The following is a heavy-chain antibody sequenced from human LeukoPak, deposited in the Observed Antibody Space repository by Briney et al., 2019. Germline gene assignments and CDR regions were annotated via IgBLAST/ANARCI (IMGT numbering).Heavy chain of an antibody. V-gene: IGHV4-39*01. J-gene: IGHJ5*02. Sequence: SETLSLTCTVSGGSISSSSYYWGWIRQPPGKGLEWIGSIYYSGSTYYNPSLKSRVTISVDTSKNQFSLKLSSVTAADTAAYYCASWGSGSGSYYNRPPLKNWFDPWGQGTLVTVSS. D-gene: IGHD3-10*01. CDR1: GGSISSSSYY. CDR3: ASWGSGSGSYYNRPPLKNWFDP. CDR2: IYYSGST.